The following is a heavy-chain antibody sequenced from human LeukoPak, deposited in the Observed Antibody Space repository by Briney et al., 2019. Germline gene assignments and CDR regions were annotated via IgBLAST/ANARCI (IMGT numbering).Heavy chain of an antibody. J-gene: IGHJ5*02. CDR3: ARDLGQYYDTSDNWFDP. CDR2: INSDGINT. CDR1: GFTFNKYA. V-gene: IGHV3-74*01. Sequence: PGGSLRLSCAASGFTFNKYAMSWVRQAPGKGLVWVSRINSDGINTSYADSVKGRFTISRDNAKNTLNLQMSSLRAEDTAVYYCARDLGQYYDTSDNWFDPWGQGTLVTVSS. D-gene: IGHD3-22*01.